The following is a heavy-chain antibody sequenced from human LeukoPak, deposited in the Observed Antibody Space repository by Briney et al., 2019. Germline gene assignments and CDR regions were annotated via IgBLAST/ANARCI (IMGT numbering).Heavy chain of an antibody. CDR1: GYSISSGYY. D-gene: IGHD4-17*01. V-gene: IGHV4-38-2*01. CDR3: ARVARYGDYFVDY. J-gene: IGHJ4*02. CDR2: IYYGGST. Sequence: PSETLSLTCAVSGYSISSGYYWGWIRQPPGKGLDWIGSIYYGGSTYYNPSLKSRVTMSVDTSKNQFSLKLSSVTAADTSVYYCARVARYGDYFVDYWGQGTLVTVSS.